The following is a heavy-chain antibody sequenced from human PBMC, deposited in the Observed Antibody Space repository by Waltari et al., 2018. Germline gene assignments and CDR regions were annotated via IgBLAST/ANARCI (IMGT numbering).Heavy chain of an antibody. D-gene: IGHD4-17*01. CDR3: GRIAFGDEGGYFQH. CDR2: MQYQGST. Sequence: QLQLPVSGPGLVNPSESLFPTCPVSGGSVRSNSHWGWIRQTPGKGREWMGNMQYQGSTFYNPSLKSRVTISLDTSKIQFSLRLSSVGAADTAVYFCGRIAFGDEGGYFQHWGQGTLVTVSS. CDR1: GGSVRSNSH. V-gene: IGHV4-39*01. J-gene: IGHJ1*01.